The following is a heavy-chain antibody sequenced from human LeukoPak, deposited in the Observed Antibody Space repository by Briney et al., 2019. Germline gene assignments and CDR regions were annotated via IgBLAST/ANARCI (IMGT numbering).Heavy chain of an antibody. CDR2: INPNSGDT. Sequence: ASVTVSCQASGYTFTGYYMHWVRQAPEQGLEWMGWINPNSGDTKYAQKFQGRVTMTRDTSIRTAYMERSRLRSDDTGVYYWARVRYRLAETYIDYWGQGTLVTASS. J-gene: IGHJ4*02. CDR1: GYTFTGYY. V-gene: IGHV1-2*02. CDR3: ARVRYRLAETYIDY. D-gene: IGHD3-16*01.